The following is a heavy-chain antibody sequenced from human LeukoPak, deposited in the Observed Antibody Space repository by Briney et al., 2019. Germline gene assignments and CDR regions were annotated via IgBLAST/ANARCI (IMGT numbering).Heavy chain of an antibody. V-gene: IGHV3-15*01. CDR3: TTGFWYGGPRDY. J-gene: IGHJ4*02. CDR1: GFTFSNAW. Sequence: GGSLRLSCAASGFTFSNAWMTWVRQAPGKGLEWVGRIKSKTDGGTTDYAAPVKGRFTVSRDDSKNTLYLKMNSLKTEDTAVYYCTTGFWYGGPRDYWGQGTLVTVSS. D-gene: IGHD3-3*01. CDR2: IKSKTDGGTT.